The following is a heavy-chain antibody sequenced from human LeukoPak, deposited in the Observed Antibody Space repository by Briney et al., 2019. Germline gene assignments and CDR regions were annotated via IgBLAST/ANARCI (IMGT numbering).Heavy chain of an antibody. V-gene: IGHV1-69*02. CDR2: IIPILGIA. CDR1: GGTFCSYT. J-gene: IGHJ6*03. Sequence: GASVKVSCKASGGTFCSYTISWVRQAPGQGLEWMGRIIPILGIASYAQKFQGRVTITADKSTSTAYMELSSLRSEDTAVYYCARAGVRDCGSTSCYPYYYYYYYMDVWGKGTTVTVSS. D-gene: IGHD2-2*01. CDR3: ARAGVRDCGSTSCYPYYYYYYYMDV.